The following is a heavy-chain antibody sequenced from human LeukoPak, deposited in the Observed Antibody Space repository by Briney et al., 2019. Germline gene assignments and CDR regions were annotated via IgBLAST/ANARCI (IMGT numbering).Heavy chain of an antibody. Sequence: SETLSLTCTVSGGSISSYYWSWVRQPPGKGLEWIGDIYYSGSTNYNPSLESRVTISVDTSKNHVSLNLTSVTAADTAVYYCVRPESAGTKYRFDYWGQGALVTVSS. CDR2: IYYSGST. V-gene: IGHV4-59*01. CDR3: VRPESAGTKYRFDY. CDR1: GGSISSYY. D-gene: IGHD1-1*01. J-gene: IGHJ4*02.